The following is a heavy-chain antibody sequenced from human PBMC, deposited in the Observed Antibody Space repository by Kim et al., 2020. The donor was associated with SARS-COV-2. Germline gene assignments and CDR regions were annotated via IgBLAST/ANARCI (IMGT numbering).Heavy chain of an antibody. CDR2: IRSGGAGT. J-gene: IGHJ4*02. D-gene: IGHD3-10*01. V-gene: IGHV3-23*01. CDR3: ASKIYFSASWYCDY. Sequence: GGSLRLSCAASGFILSTYAMTWVRQAPGKGLEWVSAIRSGGAGTTYADSVKGRFTISRDDSENTLYLQMNSLRAEDTALYFCASKIYFSASWYCDYGGQGTLVTVSS. CDR1: GFILSTYA.